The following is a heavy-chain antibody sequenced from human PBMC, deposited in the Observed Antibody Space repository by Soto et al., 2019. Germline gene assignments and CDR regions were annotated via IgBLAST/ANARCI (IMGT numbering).Heavy chain of an antibody. CDR1: DGSFSGYY. D-gene: IGHD3-9*01. CDR2: IFHGGST. CDR3: ARSHVLRYFDWLFLFDY. V-gene: IGHV4-34*12. Sequence: LSLTCAVDDGSFSGYYWSWIRQPPGKGLEWIGEIFHGGSTNYSPSLKSRVTISVDTSKNQFSLKLSSVTAADTAVYYCARSHVLRYFDWLFLFDYWGQGTLVTVSS. J-gene: IGHJ4*02.